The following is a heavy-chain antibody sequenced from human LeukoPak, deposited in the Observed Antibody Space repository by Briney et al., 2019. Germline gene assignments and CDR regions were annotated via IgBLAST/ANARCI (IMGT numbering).Heavy chain of an antibody. CDR1: GFTFSSYA. V-gene: IGHV3-23*01. J-gene: IGHJ5*02. D-gene: IGHD2/OR15-2a*01. Sequence: GGSLRLSCAASGFTFSSYAMSWVRRAPGKGLEWVSAISGSGGSTHYADSVKARFTISRDNSKNTLYLQMNSLRAEDTAVYYCAKVLGFPNWFDPWGQGTLVTVSS. CDR2: ISGSGGST. CDR3: AKVLGFPNWFDP.